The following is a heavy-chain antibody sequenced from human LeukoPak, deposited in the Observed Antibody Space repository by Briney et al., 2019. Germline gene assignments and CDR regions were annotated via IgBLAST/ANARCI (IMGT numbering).Heavy chain of an antibody. J-gene: IGHJ2*01. V-gene: IGHV3-23*01. CDR3: AKAGIVVVPAATLGYFDL. Sequence: GGSLRLSCAASGFTFSSYAMSRVRQAPGKGLEWVSAISGSGGSTYYADSVKGRFTISRDNSKNTLYLQMNSLRAEDTAVYYCAKAGIVVVPAATLGYFDLWGRGTLVTVSS. D-gene: IGHD2-2*01. CDR2: ISGSGGST. CDR1: GFTFSSYA.